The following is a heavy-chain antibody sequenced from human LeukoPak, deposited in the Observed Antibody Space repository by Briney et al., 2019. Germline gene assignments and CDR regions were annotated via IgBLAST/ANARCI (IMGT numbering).Heavy chain of an antibody. J-gene: IGHJ4*02. CDR2: IIPIFGTA. CDR3: ARSKSSGYYHYYFDY. Sequence: SVKVSCKASGGTFSSYAISWVRQAPGQGLEWMGGIIPIFGTANYAQKFQGRVTITTGESTSTAYMELSSLRSEDTAVYYCARSKSSGYYHYYFDYWGQGTLVTVSS. CDR1: GGTFSSYA. V-gene: IGHV1-69*05. D-gene: IGHD3-22*01.